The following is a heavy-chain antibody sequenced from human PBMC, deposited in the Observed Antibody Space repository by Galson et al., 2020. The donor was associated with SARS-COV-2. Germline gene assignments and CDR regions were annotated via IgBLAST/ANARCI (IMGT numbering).Heavy chain of an antibody. V-gene: IGHV3-30-3*01. Sequence: LSLTCAASGFTFSSYAMHWVRQAPGKGLEWVAVISYDGSNKYYADSVKGRFTISRDNSKNTLYLQMNSLRAEDTAVYYCARDPQWQDGMDVWGQGTTVTVSS. CDR3: ARDPQWQDGMDV. D-gene: IGHD6-19*01. CDR1: GFTFSSYA. J-gene: IGHJ6*02. CDR2: ISYDGSNK.